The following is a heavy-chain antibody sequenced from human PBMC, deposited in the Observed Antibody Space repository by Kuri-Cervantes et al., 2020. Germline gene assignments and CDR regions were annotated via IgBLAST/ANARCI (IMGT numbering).Heavy chain of an antibody. CDR1: GYTFTSYA. J-gene: IGHJ4*03. D-gene: IGHD3-22*01. V-gene: IGHV1-3*01. Sequence: ASVKVSCKASGYTFTSYAMHWVRQAPGQRLEWMGWSNAGNGNTKYSQEFQGRVTMTRDTSTSTVYMELSSLRSEDTAVYYCASGGYDTSGFDYWGQGTTVTVSS. CDR3: ASGGYDTSGFDY. CDR2: SNAGNGNT.